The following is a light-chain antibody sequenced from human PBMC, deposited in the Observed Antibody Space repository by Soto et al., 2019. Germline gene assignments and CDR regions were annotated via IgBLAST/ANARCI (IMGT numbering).Light chain of an antibody. J-gene: IGLJ7*01. V-gene: IGLV2-23*01. CDR2: EDT. Sequence: QSVLSQPASVSGSRGQSITISCTGTSSDVGNYNLVSWYQQYPGKAPRLMIFEDTKRPSGVSHRISGSKSGNTASLTIAGLQTEDASDSYCCSHAGSSNMTFGGGTPLTVL. CDR1: SSDVGNYNL. CDR3: CSHAGSSNMT.